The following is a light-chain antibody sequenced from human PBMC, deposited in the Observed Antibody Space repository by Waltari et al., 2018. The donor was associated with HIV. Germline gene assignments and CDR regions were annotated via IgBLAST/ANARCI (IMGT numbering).Light chain of an antibody. J-gene: IGKJ5*01. CDR1: QSVGTF. CDR2: DAS. CDR3: QERSNWPPIT. Sequence: EIVLTQSPATMSLSPGERATLSCRASQSVGTFLGWYQQNPGPAPRLLVYDASNTAAGIPARFRGSGSGTDFTLTISSLEPEDSAVYYCQERSNWPPITFGQGTRLEIK. V-gene: IGKV3-11*01.